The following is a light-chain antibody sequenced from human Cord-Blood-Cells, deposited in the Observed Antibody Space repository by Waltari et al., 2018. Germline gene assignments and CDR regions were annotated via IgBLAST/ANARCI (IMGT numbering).Light chain of an antibody. CDR1: SSHIGAGYD. CDR2: GNS. J-gene: IGLJ3*02. V-gene: IGLV1-40*01. Sequence: QSVLTQPPSVSGAPGQRVTLSCPGSSSHIGAGYDVHWYQQLPGTAPKLLIYGNSNRPSGVPDRFSGSKSGTSASLAITGLQAEDEADYYCQSYDSSLSGVFGGGTKLTVL. CDR3: QSYDSSLSGV.